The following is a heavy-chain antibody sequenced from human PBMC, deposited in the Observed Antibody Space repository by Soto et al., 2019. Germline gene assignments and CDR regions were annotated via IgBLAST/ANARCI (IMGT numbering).Heavy chain of an antibody. D-gene: IGHD2-2*01. CDR1: GFIFSTYA. CDR2: ISGSGGST. V-gene: IGHV3-23*01. J-gene: IGHJ4*02. Sequence: PGGSLRLSCAASGFIFSTYAMSWVRQAPGKGLEWVSAISGSGGSTYYADSVKGRFTISRDNSKNTLYLQMNSLRAEDTAVYYCAKACSSTSCYRNWGQGTLVTVSS. CDR3: AKACSSTSCYRN.